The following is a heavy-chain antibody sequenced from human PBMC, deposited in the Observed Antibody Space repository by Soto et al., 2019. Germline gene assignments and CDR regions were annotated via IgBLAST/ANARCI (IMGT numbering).Heavy chain of an antibody. CDR2: INHSGST. J-gene: IGHJ4*02. Sequence: QVQLQQWGAGLLKPSETLSLTCAVYGGSFRDYYWSWIRQPPGKGLEWIGEINHSGSTNYNPSLKSRVTISVDTSKNQFSLKLSSVTAADTAVYYCARGWYPDYWGQGTLVTVSS. CDR3: ARGWYPDY. V-gene: IGHV4-34*01. CDR1: GGSFRDYY. D-gene: IGHD6-13*01.